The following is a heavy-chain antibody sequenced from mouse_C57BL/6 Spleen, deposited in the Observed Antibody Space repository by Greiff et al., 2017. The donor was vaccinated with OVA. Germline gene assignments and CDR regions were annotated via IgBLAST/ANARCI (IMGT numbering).Heavy chain of an antibody. CDR2: ICRGGDYI. V-gene: IGHV5-9-1*02. CDR1: GFTFSSYA. Sequence: EVKVVESGEGLVKPGGSLKLSCAASGFTFSSYAMSWVRQTPEKRLEWVAYICRGGDYIYYADTVKGRFTISRDNARNTLYLQMSSLTSEDTAMYYCTRDTLSYYFDYWGQGTTLTVSS. CDR3: TRDTLSYYFDY. J-gene: IGHJ2*01.